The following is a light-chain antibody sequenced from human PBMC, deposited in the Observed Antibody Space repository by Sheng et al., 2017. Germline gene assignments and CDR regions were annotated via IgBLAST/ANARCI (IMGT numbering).Light chain of an antibody. J-gene: IGLJ2*01. CDR3: ATWEDSLNGVI. V-gene: IGLV1-36*01. Sequence: QFVLTQPPSVSEAPGQRVTISCSGSSSNIGNNAVHWYQQLPGKTPKLLIYYDNLLPSGVSDRFSGSKSGTSASLAISGLQSEDEADYYCATWEDSLNGVIFGGGTKLTVL. CDR1: SSNIGNNA. CDR2: YDN.